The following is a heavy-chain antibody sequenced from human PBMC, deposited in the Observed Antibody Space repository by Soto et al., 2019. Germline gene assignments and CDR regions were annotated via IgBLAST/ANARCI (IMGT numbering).Heavy chain of an antibody. J-gene: IGHJ6*02. CDR3: ARERSSSSRTHYYYGMDV. D-gene: IGHD6-6*01. Sequence: RLSCAASGFTFSSYGMHWVRQAPGKGLEWVAVIWYDGSNKYYADSVKGRFTISRDNSKNTLYLQMNSLRAEDTAVYYCARERSSSSRTHYYYGMDVWGQGTTVTVS. CDR2: IWYDGSNK. CDR1: GFTFSSYG. V-gene: IGHV3-33*01.